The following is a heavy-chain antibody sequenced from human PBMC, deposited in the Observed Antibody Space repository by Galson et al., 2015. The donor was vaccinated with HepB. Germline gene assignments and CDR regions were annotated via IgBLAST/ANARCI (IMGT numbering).Heavy chain of an antibody. CDR2: ISYDGNNQ. J-gene: IGHJ5*02. V-gene: IGHV3-30*03. D-gene: IGHD3-10*01. CDR3: ARGGTYYTSGSYSPFDP. Sequence: SLRLSCAASGFTFSSYGMHWVRQAPGKRLEWVAVISYDGNNQYYADSVKGRFTISRDNSNNTLYLQMISLRPEDTAVYYCARGGTYYTSGSYSPFDPWGQGTLVTVSS. CDR1: GFTFSSYG.